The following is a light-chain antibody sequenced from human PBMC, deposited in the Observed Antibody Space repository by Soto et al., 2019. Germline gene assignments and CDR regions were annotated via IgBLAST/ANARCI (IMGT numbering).Light chain of an antibody. CDR3: QQYNSMLS. V-gene: IGKV1-33*01. J-gene: IGKJ4*01. Sequence: DIQMTQSPSSLYASVGDRVTIACQSSHDVSRNLNWFQQKPGEAPKLLIYDASNLERGVPSRFSGSGSGTHFTFTISSQQPEDVATYYCQQYNSMLSFGGGT. CDR1: HDVSRN. CDR2: DAS.